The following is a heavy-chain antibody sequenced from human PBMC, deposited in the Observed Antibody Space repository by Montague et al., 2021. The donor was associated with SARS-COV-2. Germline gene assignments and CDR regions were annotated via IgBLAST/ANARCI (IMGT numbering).Heavy chain of an antibody. V-gene: IGHV3-30*04. CDR3: ARDVPHYYGSGSYGYYYGMDV. CDR2: ISYAGSNK. J-gene: IGHJ6*02. Sequence: SLSLSCAASGFTFSRYAMYWVRQAPGKRLEWVAVISYAGSNKSYVDSVKGRFTISRDNSKNTLYLQMNSLRSEDTAVYYCARDVPHYYGSGSYGYYYGMDVWGQGTTVTVSS. D-gene: IGHD3-10*01. CDR1: GFTFSRYA.